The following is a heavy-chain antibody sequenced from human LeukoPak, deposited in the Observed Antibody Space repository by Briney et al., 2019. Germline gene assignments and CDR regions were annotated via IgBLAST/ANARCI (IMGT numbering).Heavy chain of an antibody. J-gene: IGHJ6*02. D-gene: IGHD3-10*02. V-gene: IGHV1-18*01. CDR1: GYTFTSYG. Sequence: ASVKVSCRTSGYTFTSYGISWVRQAPGQGLEWVGWISGYNGNTSYAQKLQGRVTMTTDTSTTTAYMELRSLGSDDTAVYYCARDGSLFSGDYYYGMDVWGQGTTVTVSS. CDR3: ARDGSLFSGDYYYGMDV. CDR2: ISGYNGNT.